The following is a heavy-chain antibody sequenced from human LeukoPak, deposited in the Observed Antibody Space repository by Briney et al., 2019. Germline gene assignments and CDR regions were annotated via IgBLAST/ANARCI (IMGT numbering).Heavy chain of an antibody. Sequence: SETLSLTCTVSGGSISSYYWSWVRQPPGKGLEWIGYIYYSGSTNYNPSLKNRVTISVDTSKNQFSLKLSSVTAADTAVYYCARDLATAATADRASDIWGQGTMVTVSS. CDR1: GGSISSYY. D-gene: IGHD6-13*01. J-gene: IGHJ3*02. CDR3: ARDLATAATADRASDI. V-gene: IGHV4-59*01. CDR2: IYYSGST.